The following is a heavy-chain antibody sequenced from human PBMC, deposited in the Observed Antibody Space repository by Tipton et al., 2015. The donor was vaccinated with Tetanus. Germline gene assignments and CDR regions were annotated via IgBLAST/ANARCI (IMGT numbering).Heavy chain of an antibody. Sequence: QVQLVQSGAEVKKPGSSVKVSCKASGGTFSSYAISWVRQAPGQGLEWMGWISAYNGNTNYAQKLQGRVTMTTDTSTSTAYMELRSLRSDDTAVYYCARIRVEDSSGYYSTIKAFDIWGQGTMVTVSS. CDR1: GGTFSSYA. J-gene: IGHJ3*02. V-gene: IGHV1-18*01. CDR2: ISAYNGNT. CDR3: ARIRVEDSSGYYSTIKAFDI. D-gene: IGHD3-22*01.